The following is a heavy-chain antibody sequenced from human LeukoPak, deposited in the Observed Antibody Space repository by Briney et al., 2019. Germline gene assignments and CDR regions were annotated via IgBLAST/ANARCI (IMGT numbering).Heavy chain of an antibody. J-gene: IGHJ4*02. V-gene: IGHV3-48*03. Sequence: GGSLRLSCAASGFMFRSFEMNWVRQAPGKGLEWVAYISSGASTMYYADSVKGRFTISRDDAKNSLFLQMNSLRAEDTAVYYCALLVVASDFDYWGQGTLVTVSS. CDR2: ISSGASTM. D-gene: IGHD5-12*01. CDR3: ALLVVASDFDY. CDR1: GFMFRSFE.